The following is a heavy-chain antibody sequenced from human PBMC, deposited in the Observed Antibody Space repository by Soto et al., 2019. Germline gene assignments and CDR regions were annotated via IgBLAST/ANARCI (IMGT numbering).Heavy chain of an antibody. CDR3: ARRTTSYTMVRVMDV. CDR1: GYTFTSYG. J-gene: IGHJ6*02. Sequence: ASVKVSCKASGYTFTSYGISWVRQAPGQGLEWMGWVSAYNGNTNYAQKLQGRVTMTTDTSTSTAYMELRSLRSDDTAVYYCARRTTSYTMVRVMDVWGQGTTVTVSS. V-gene: IGHV1-18*01. D-gene: IGHD3-10*01. CDR2: VSAYNGNT.